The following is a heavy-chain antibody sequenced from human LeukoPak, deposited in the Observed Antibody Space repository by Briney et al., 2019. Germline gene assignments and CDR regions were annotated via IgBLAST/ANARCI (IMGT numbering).Heavy chain of an antibody. J-gene: IGHJ4*02. V-gene: IGHV3-30-3*01. Sequence: GSLRLSCEASGFTFSSYAMHWVRQAPGKGLEWVAVISYDGSNKYYADSVKGRFTISRDNSKNTLYLQMNSLRAEDTAVYYCAKGGITIFGVYWGQGTLVTVSS. CDR2: ISYDGSNK. CDR3: AKGGITIFGVY. CDR1: GFTFSSYA. D-gene: IGHD3-3*01.